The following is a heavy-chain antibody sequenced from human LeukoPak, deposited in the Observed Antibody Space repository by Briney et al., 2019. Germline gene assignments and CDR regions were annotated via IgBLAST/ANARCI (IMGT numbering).Heavy chain of an antibody. CDR3: ASWSGSSTGEGDAFDI. Sequence: ASVKVSCKASGYTFTSYGISWVRQAPGQGLEWMGWISAYNGNTHYAQKFQGRVTLTTDTFTNTAYMELRSLRSDDTAVYYCASWSGSSTGEGDAFDIWGQGTMVTVSS. CDR2: ISAYNGNT. J-gene: IGHJ3*02. V-gene: IGHV1-18*01. CDR1: GYTFTSYG. D-gene: IGHD3-10*01.